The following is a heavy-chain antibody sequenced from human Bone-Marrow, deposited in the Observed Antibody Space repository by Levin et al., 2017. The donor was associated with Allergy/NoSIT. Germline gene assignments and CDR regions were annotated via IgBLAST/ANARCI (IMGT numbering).Heavy chain of an antibody. J-gene: IGHJ3*02. CDR1: GFTFSSYA. D-gene: IGHD2-21*01. CDR3: ARGTVVVIATTDAFDI. Sequence: GESLKISCAASGFTFSSYAMSWVRQAPGKGLEWVSAISGSGGSTYYADSVKGRFSISRDNSKNTLYLQMNSLRAEDTAVYYCARGTVVVIATTDAFDIWGQGTMVTVSS. CDR2: ISGSGGST. V-gene: IGHV3-23*01.